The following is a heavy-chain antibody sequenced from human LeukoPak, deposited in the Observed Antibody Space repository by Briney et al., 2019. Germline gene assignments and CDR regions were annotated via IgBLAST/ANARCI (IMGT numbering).Heavy chain of an antibody. Sequence: SETLSLTCTVSGGSISSYYWSWIRQPPGKGLEWIGYIYYSGSTNYNPSLKSRVTILVETSKNQFSLKLSSVTAADTAVYYCARRIEWELPFDYWGQGTLVTVSS. CDR3: ARRIEWELPFDY. CDR2: IYYSGST. CDR1: GGSISSYY. D-gene: IGHD1-26*01. J-gene: IGHJ4*02. V-gene: IGHV4-59*08.